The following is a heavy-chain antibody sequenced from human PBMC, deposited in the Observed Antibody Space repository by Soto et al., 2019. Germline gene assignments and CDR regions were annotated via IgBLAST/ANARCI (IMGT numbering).Heavy chain of an antibody. Sequence: QVQVVESGGGVVQPGRSLRLSCEASGFTFTSYGMHWVRQAPGKGLEWVAVIWYDGSKKYYADSVKGRFSISRDNSKNTVFLHMNSLRAEDTAVYYCARDRRFLEWLDQWGQGTLVTVSS. V-gene: IGHV3-33*01. D-gene: IGHD3-3*01. CDR2: IWYDGSKK. CDR1: GFTFTSYG. CDR3: ARDRRFLEWLDQ. J-gene: IGHJ4*02.